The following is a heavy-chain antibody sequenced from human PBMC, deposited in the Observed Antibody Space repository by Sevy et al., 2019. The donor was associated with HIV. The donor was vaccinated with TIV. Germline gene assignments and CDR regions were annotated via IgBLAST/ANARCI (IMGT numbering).Heavy chain of an antibody. D-gene: IGHD3-22*01. CDR2: ISAYNGNT. V-gene: IGHV1-18*01. Sequence: ASVKVSCKASGYTFTSYGISWVRQAPGQGLEWMGWISAYNGNTNYAQKLQDRVTMTTDTSTSTAYKELRSLRSDDTAVYDCARVGYYDSSGYPGDAFDIWGQGTMVTVSS. J-gene: IGHJ3*02. CDR1: GYTFTSYG. CDR3: ARVGYYDSSGYPGDAFDI.